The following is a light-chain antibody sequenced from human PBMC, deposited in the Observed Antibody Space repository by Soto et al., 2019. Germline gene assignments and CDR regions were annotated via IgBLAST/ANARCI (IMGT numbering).Light chain of an antibody. J-gene: IGKJ5*01. CDR3: QQFGDSLPIT. Sequence: EIILTQSPAILALSPGDRATLSCRASQSVSSSYLAWYQQKPGQAPRLLIYGASNRATGIPDRFSGSGSGTDFTLTITRLEPEDFAVYYCQQFGDSLPITFGQGTRLEIK. V-gene: IGKV3-20*01. CDR1: QSVSSSY. CDR2: GAS.